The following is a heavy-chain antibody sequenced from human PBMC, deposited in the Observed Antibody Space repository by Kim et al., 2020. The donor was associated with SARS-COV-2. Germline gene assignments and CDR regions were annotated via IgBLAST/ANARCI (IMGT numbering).Heavy chain of an antibody. Sequence: GGSLRLSCAASGFTFSSYGMHWVRQAPGKGLEWVAVIWYDGSNKYYADSVKGRFTISRDNSKNTLYLQMNSLRAEDTAVYYCARVHGLDYYYYGMDVWGQGTTVTVSS. V-gene: IGHV3-33*01. CDR1: GFTFSSYG. J-gene: IGHJ6*02. CDR2: IWYDGSNK. CDR3: ARVHGLDYYYYGMDV.